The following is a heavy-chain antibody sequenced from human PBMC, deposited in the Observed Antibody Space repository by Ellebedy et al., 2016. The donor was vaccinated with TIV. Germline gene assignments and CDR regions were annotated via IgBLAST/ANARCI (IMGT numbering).Heavy chain of an antibody. CDR2: IYYSGST. V-gene: IGHV4-39*07. J-gene: IGHJ4*02. D-gene: IGHD5-12*01. Sequence: SETLSLTCTVSGGSISSSSYYWGWIRQPPGKGLEWIGSIYYSGSTYYNPSLNSRVTISVDTSKNQFSLKLSSVTAADTAMYYCARGEHIMATTFDYWGQGTLVTVSS. CDR1: GGSISSSSYY. CDR3: ARGEHIMATTFDY.